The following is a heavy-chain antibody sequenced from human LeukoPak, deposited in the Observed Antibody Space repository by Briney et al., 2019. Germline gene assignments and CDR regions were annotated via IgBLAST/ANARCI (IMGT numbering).Heavy chain of an antibody. Sequence: GGSLRLSCAASGFTVSSSYMNWVRQAPGKGLEWVSVIYSGGSTYYADSVEGRFTISRDNSKNTLYLQMNSLRAEDTAVYYCARAPDRSGSYYGGFDIWGQGTMVTVSS. CDR1: GFTVSSSY. J-gene: IGHJ3*02. V-gene: IGHV3-53*01. D-gene: IGHD3-10*01. CDR3: ARAPDRSGSYYGGFDI. CDR2: IYSGGST.